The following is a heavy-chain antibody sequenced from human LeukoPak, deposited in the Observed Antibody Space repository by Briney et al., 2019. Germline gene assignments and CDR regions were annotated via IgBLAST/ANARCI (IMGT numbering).Heavy chain of an antibody. V-gene: IGHV1-8*03. D-gene: IGHD3-9*01. CDR3: AGDILTGTDAFDI. CDR1: GYTFTSYD. Sequence: ASVKVSCKASGYTFTSYDIDWVRQATGQGLQWMGWMNSNSGDTIYAQKFQGRVTITRNTSISTAYMELSSLRSEDTAVYYCAGDILTGTDAFDIWGQGTMVTVSS. J-gene: IGHJ3*02. CDR2: MNSNSGDT.